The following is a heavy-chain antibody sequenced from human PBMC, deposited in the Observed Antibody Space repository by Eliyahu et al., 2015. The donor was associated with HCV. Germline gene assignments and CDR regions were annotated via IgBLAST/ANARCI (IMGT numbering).Heavy chain of an antibody. V-gene: IGHV3-74*01. J-gene: IGHJ3*01. CDR3: ARVQLLADDVFNV. CDR2: IKNDGSDT. CDR1: GFTFSDYW. Sequence: EVRLVESGGGLVQPGGSLRLSCAASGFTFSDYWMHWVRPVPGXGLVWVSRIKNDGSDTSYADSVKGRFTISRDNAKNTLFLEMNSLRAEDTAVYYCARVQLLADDVFNVWGQGTMVTVSS. D-gene: IGHD5-24*01.